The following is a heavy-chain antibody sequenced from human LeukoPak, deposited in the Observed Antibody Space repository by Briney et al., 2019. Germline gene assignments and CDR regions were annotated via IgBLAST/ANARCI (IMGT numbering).Heavy chain of an antibody. D-gene: IGHD4-17*01. CDR3: ARERGDHYGDYGVAARVSWFDP. CDR2: IYYSGST. Sequence: PSETLSLTCTVSGGSISSGDYYWSWIRQPPGKGLEWIGYIYYSGSTNYNPSLKSRVTISVDKSKNQFSLKLSSVTAADTAVYYCARERGDHYGDYGVAARVSWFDPWGQGTLVTVSS. J-gene: IGHJ5*02. CDR1: GGSISSGDYY. V-gene: IGHV4-61*08.